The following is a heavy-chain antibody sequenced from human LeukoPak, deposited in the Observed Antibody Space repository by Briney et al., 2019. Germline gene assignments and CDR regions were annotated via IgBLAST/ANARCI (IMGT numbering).Heavy chain of an antibody. J-gene: IGHJ3*02. CDR2: ISWNSGSI. CDR3: AKSHAGSDAFDM. Sequence: GGSLRLSCAASGFSFDDYAIHWVRQAPGKGLEWVSGISWNSGSIGYADSVKGRFTISRDNAKNSLYLQMNSLRAEDMAMYYCAKSHAGSDAFDMWGQGTVVTVSS. D-gene: IGHD1-26*01. V-gene: IGHV3-9*03. CDR1: GFSFDDYA.